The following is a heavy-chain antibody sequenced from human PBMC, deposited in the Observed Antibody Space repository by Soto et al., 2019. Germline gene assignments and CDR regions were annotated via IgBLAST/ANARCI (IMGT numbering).Heavy chain of an antibody. D-gene: IGHD3-22*01. J-gene: IGHJ4*02. CDR2: IHYSGST. CDR1: GGSISSNIYY. Sequence: SETLSLTCTVSGGSISSNIYYWGLIRQPPGKGLEWIGNIHYSGSTYYDSSLKSRVTISVDTSKNQFSLKLSSVTAADTAVYYCASQHYYDSSGYYVVYWGQGTLVTVSS. CDR3: ASQHYYDSSGYYVVY. V-gene: IGHV4-39*01.